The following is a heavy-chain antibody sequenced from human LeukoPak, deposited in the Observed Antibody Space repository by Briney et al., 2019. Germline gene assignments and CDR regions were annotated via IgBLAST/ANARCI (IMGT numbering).Heavy chain of an antibody. CDR3: AKVERYYDSSGYLYWYFDL. CDR2: IRYDGSNK. J-gene: IGHJ2*01. Sequence: GGSLRLSCAASGFTFSSYGMHWVRQAPGKGLEWVAFIRYDGSNKYYADSVKGRFTISRDNSKNTLYLQMNSLRAEDTAVYYCAKVERYYDSSGYLYWYFDLWGRGTLVTVSS. CDR1: GFTFSSYG. D-gene: IGHD3-22*01. V-gene: IGHV3-30*02.